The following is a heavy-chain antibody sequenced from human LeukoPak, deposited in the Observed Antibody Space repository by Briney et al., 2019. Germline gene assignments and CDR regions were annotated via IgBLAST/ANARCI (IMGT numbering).Heavy chain of an antibody. CDR1: GGSISSYY. Sequence: SETLSLTCTVSGGSISSYYWSWIRQPPGKGLEWIGYIYDIGSTSYNPSLKSRVTISVDTSSNQFSLMLTSVTAADTAVYYCARGTKTGYTGYDWDYWGQGSLVSVSS. D-gene: IGHD5-12*01. CDR2: IYDIGST. CDR3: ARGTKTGYTGYDWDY. V-gene: IGHV4-59*01. J-gene: IGHJ4*02.